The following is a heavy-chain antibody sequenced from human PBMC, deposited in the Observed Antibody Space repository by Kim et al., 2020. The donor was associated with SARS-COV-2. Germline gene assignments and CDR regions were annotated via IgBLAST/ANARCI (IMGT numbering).Heavy chain of an antibody. D-gene: IGHD3-10*01. CDR2: IYYSGST. Sequence: SETLSLTCTVSGGSISSYYWSWIRQPPGKGLEWIGYIYYSGSTNYNPSLKSRVTISVDTSKNQFSLKLSSVTAADTAVYYCATTAPYPEYYFDYWGQGTLVTVSS. V-gene: IGHV4-59*13. J-gene: IGHJ4*02. CDR1: GGSISSYY. CDR3: ATTAPYPEYYFDY.